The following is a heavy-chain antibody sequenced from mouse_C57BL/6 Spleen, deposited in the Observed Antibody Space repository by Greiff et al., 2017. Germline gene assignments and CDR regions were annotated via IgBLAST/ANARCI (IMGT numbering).Heavy chain of an antibody. Sequence: VQLQQSGAELMKPGASVKLSCKATGYTFTGYWIEWVKQRPGHGLEWIGEILPGSGSTNYKEKFKGKATFTADTSSNTAYMQISSLTTEDTAIYFCARDYYGRSYAAMDYWSQGTSVTVSS. CDR2: ILPGSGST. D-gene: IGHD1-1*01. CDR1: GYTFTGYW. J-gene: IGHJ4*01. V-gene: IGHV1-9*01. CDR3: ARDYYGRSYAAMDY.